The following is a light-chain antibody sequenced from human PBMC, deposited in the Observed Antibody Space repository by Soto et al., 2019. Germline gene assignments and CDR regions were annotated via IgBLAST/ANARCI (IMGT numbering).Light chain of an antibody. CDR1: QSVGTF. J-gene: IGKJ5*01. CDR3: QQRSNWPIT. Sequence: EVVLTQSPATLSLSPGERATLSCRASQSVGTFLGWYQQKPGQVPRLLIYDTSKRATGIPARFSGSGSGTDFFLTISSLAPEDFAVYYCQQRSNWPITSGQGTRLEIK. V-gene: IGKV3-11*01. CDR2: DTS.